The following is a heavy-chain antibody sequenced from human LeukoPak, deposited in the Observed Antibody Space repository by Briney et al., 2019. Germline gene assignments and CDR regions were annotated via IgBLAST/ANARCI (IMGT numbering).Heavy chain of an antibody. V-gene: IGHV4-59*01. CDR1: GGSISSYY. D-gene: IGHD3-9*01. J-gene: IGHJ4*02. CDR3: ARKHYDILTGYYPPEE. CDR2: IYYSGST. Sequence: PSETLSLTCTVSGGSISSYYWSWLRQPPGKGLEWIGYIYYSGSTNYNPSLTSRVTISVDTSKNQFSLKLSSVTAADTAVYYCARKHYDILTGYYPPEEWGQGTLVTVSS.